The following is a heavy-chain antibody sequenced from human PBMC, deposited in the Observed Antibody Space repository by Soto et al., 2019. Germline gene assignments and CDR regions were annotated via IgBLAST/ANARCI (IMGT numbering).Heavy chain of an antibody. V-gene: IGHV2-5*02. CDR2: IYWDDDK. J-gene: IGHJ4*02. D-gene: IGHD3-9*01. Sequence: SGPTLVNPTQTLTLTCTFSGFSLSTSGVGVGWIRQPPGKALEWLALIYWDDDKRYSPSLKSRLTITKDTSKNQVVLTMTNMDPVDTATYYCAHRYYDILTGYYYFDYWGQGTLVTVSS. CDR1: GFSLSTSGVG. CDR3: AHRYYDILTGYYYFDY.